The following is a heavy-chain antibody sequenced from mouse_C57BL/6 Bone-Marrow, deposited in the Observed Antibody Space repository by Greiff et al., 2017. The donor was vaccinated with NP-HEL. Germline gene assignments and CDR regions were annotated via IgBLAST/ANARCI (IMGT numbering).Heavy chain of an antibody. CDR1: GYAFSSSW. CDR3: AREDYSNGFAY. Sequence: VQLQQSGPELVKPGASVKISCKASGYAFSSSWMNWVKQRPGKGLEWIGRIYPGDGDTNYNGKFKGKATLTADKSSSTAYMQLSSLTSEDSAVYFCAREDYSNGFAYWGQGTLVTVSA. CDR2: IYPGDGDT. J-gene: IGHJ3*01. D-gene: IGHD2-5*01. V-gene: IGHV1-82*01.